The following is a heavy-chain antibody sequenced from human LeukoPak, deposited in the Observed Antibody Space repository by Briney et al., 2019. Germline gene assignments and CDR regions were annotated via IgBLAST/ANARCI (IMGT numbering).Heavy chain of an antibody. CDR2: ISYDGSNN. Sequence: GCSLRLSCAASGFTFSSYAMHWVRQAPGTRLEWAAVISYDGSNNYYADSVKRRFTISRDNSKNTLYLQMNSLRAEDTAVYYCARVTWELPFDYWGQGTLVTVSS. D-gene: IGHD1-26*01. CDR3: ARVTWELPFDY. V-gene: IGHV3-30*04. CDR1: GFTFSSYA. J-gene: IGHJ4*02.